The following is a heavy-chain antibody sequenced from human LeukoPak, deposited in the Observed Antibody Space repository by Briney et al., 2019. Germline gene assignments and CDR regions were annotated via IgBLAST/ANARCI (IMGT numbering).Heavy chain of an antibody. V-gene: IGHV3-23*01. J-gene: IGHJ4*02. CDR1: GFTFSSYA. D-gene: IGHD6-19*01. CDR2: ISGSGGVA. Sequence: PGGSLRLSCTTSGFTFSSYAMSWVRQAPGKGLEWVSGISGSGGVAYYADSVKGRFAISRDNSKNTLYLQMNSLRAEDTALYYCAKVPAGYNSGWYQNYLDSWGQGTLVTVSS. CDR3: AKVPAGYNSGWYQNYLDS.